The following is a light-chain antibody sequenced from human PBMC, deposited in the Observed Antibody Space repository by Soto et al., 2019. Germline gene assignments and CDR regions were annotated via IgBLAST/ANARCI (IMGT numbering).Light chain of an antibody. CDR3: GTWYSSLRAVV. V-gene: IGLV1-51*01. CDR2: DNN. CDR1: SSNIGNNN. J-gene: IGLJ2*01. Sequence: QSVLTQPPSVSAAPGQKVTISCSGTSSNIGNNNVSCYQQHPGTAPKLLIYDNNNRPPAIPARFSGSKSGTTAALGITGVQTGDEAEDYCGTWYSSLRAVVFGGGTKLTVL.